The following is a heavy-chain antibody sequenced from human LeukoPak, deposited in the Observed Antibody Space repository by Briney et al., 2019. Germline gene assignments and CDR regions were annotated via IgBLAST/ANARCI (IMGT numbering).Heavy chain of an antibody. J-gene: IGHJ4*02. D-gene: IGHD5-12*01. CDR1: GFTFSSYG. V-gene: IGHV3-30*03. CDR3: AREDSGYDLPS. Sequence: GRSLRLSCAASGFTFSSYGMHWVRQAPGKGLEWVAVISYDGSNKYYADSVKGRFTISRDNAKNSLYLQMNSLRAEDTAVYYCAREDSGYDLPSWGQGTLVTVSS. CDR2: ISYDGSNK.